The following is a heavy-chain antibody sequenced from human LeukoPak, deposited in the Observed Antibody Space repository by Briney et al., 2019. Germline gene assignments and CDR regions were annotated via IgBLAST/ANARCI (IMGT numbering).Heavy chain of an antibody. D-gene: IGHD1-14*01. J-gene: IGHJ4*02. CDR1: GFTVSSYS. Sequence: GGSLRLSCAASGFTVSSYSMSWVRQAPEMGLEWVSVLYSGGTTYYADSVKGRFTISRDNSKNTLYLQMDSLRAEDTAVYYCAREPGADYRKYYFDYWGQGTLVTVSP. CDR2: LYSGGTT. CDR3: AREPGADYRKYYFDY. V-gene: IGHV3-53*01.